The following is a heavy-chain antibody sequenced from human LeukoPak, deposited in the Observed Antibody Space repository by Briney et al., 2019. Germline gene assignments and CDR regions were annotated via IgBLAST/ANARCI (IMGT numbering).Heavy chain of an antibody. V-gene: IGHV1-69*13. CDR2: IIPIFGTA. J-gene: IGHJ4*02. Sequence: SVKVSCKASGGTFSSYAISWVRQAPGQGLEWMGGIIPIFGTANYAQKFQGRVTITADESTSTAYMELSSLRSEDTAVYYCARTPSGAYCGGDCYPQYYFDYWGQGTLVTVSS. D-gene: IGHD2-21*02. CDR1: GGTFSSYA. CDR3: ARTPSGAYCGGDCYPQYYFDY.